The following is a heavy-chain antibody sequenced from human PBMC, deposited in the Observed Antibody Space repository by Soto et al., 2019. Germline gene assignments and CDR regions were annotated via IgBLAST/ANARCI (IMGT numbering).Heavy chain of an antibody. CDR3: AKDLPGGFVVVVAATPDF. CDR1: GFTFSTYG. J-gene: IGHJ4*01. V-gene: IGHV3-30*18. D-gene: IGHD2-15*01. Sequence: QVQLVESGGGVVQPGKSLRLSCAASGFTFSTYGMHWVRQAPGKGLEWVALISYDESHKYYSHSVNGRFTISRDNSKNTVYLQMNSLKPEDTAVYYCAKDLPGGFVVVVAATPDFWGHGTLVTVAS. CDR2: ISYDESHK.